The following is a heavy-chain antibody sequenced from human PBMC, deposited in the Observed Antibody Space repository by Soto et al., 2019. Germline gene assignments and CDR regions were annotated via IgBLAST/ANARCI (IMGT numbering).Heavy chain of an antibody. CDR3: ASHYYGSGARNFDY. CDR1: GFTFSSYS. Sequence: GESLKISCAASGFTFSSYSMNWVRQAPGKGLEWVSSISSSSSYIYYADSVKGRFTISRDNAKNSLYLQMNSLRAEDTAVYYCASHYYGSGARNFDYWGQGTLVTVSS. J-gene: IGHJ4*02. D-gene: IGHD3-10*01. CDR2: ISSSSSYI. V-gene: IGHV3-21*01.